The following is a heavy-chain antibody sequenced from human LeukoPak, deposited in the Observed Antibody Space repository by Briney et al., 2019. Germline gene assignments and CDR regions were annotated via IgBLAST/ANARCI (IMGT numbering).Heavy chain of an antibody. Sequence: PGGSLRLSCAASGFTFTNAWMSWVRQAPGKGLEWVGRIKSENDAGTTDYAEPVKGRFTISRDDSKNTLYLRMNSLKIEDTAVYYCMGYGSDVVLPWGQGTLVTVSS. CDR1: GFTFTNAW. D-gene: IGHD3-10*01. CDR2: IKSENDAGTT. J-gene: IGHJ5*02. V-gene: IGHV3-15*01. CDR3: MGYGSDVVLP.